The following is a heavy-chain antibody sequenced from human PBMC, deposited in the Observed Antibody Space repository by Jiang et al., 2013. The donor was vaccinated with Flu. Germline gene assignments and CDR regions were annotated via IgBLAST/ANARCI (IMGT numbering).Heavy chain of an antibody. D-gene: IGHD6-13*01. CDR1: SSYA. CDR3: ARRGVLAAADGWYFDL. V-gene: IGHV1-69*01. Sequence: SSYAISWVRQAPGQGLEWMGGIIPIFGTANYAQKFQGRVTITADESTSTAYMELSSLRSEDTAVYYCARRGVLAAADGWYFDLWGPWHPGHCLL. CDR2: IIPIFGTA. J-gene: IGHJ2*01.